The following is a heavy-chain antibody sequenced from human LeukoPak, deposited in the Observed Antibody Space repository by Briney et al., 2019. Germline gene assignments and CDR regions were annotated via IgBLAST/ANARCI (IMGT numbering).Heavy chain of an antibody. J-gene: IGHJ4*02. CDR1: GYSFTSYW. CDR2: IYPGDSDT. CDR3: ARQHGSGSYYSRAIDY. V-gene: IGHV5-51*01. Sequence: GESLKISCKASGYSFTSYWIAWVRQMPGRGLEWMGIIYPGDSDTRYSPSFQGQVTISADKSINTAYLQWSSLKASDTAMYYCARQHGSGSYYSRAIDYWGQGTLVTVSS. D-gene: IGHD3-10*01.